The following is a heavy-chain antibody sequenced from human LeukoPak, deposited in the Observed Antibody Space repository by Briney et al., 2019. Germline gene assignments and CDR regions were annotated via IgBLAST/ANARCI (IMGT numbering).Heavy chain of an antibody. CDR2: IIPIFGTA. D-gene: IGHD6-19*01. Sequence: ASVKVSCKASGGTFSSYAISWVRQGPGRGLEWMGRIIPIFGTANYAQKLQGRVTITADKSTSTAYMELSSLRSEDTAVYYCASQILYSSGWSFDYWGQGTLVTVSS. V-gene: IGHV1-69*06. CDR3: ASQILYSSGWSFDY. J-gene: IGHJ4*02. CDR1: GGTFSSYA.